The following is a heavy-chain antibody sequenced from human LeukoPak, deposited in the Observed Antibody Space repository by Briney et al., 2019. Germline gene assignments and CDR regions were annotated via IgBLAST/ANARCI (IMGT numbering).Heavy chain of an antibody. D-gene: IGHD3-16*02. Sequence: ASVKVSCKASGYSFTNYAMNWVRQAPGQGLEWMGLIHPSTGNPTYAQGFTGRFVFSLDTSVSTTYLQISSLKAEDTAVYFCARAFQSLGGLSLPDYWGQGTLVTVSP. J-gene: IGHJ4*02. CDR2: IHPSTGNP. V-gene: IGHV7-4-1*02. CDR1: GYSFTNYA. CDR3: ARAFQSLGGLSLPDY.